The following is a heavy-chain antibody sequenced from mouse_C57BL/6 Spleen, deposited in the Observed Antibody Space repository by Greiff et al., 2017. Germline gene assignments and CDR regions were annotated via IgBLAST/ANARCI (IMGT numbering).Heavy chain of an antibody. J-gene: IGHJ4*01. Sequence: QVQLQQSGAELARPGASVKLSCKASGYTFTSYGISWVKQRTGQGLEWIGEIYPRSGNTYYTEKFKGKATLTADKSSSTAYMELRSLTSEDSAVYFCARGPLVVAKDYAMDYWGQGTSVTVSS. CDR2: IYPRSGNT. D-gene: IGHD1-1*01. CDR1: GYTFTSYG. V-gene: IGHV1-81*01. CDR3: ARGPLVVAKDYAMDY.